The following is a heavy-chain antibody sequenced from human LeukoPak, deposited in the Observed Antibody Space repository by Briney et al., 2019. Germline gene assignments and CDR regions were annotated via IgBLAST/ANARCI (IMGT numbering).Heavy chain of an antibody. D-gene: IGHD3-3*01. CDR2: ISAYNGNT. Sequence: ASVKVSCKASGYTFTSYGISWVRQAPGQGLEWMGWISAYNGNTNYAQKLQGRVTMTTDTSTSTAYMELRSLRSGDTAVYYCARVYYDFWSGPADLYYFDYWGQGTLVTVSS. CDR1: GYTFTSYG. CDR3: ARVYYDFWSGPADLYYFDY. J-gene: IGHJ4*02. V-gene: IGHV1-18*01.